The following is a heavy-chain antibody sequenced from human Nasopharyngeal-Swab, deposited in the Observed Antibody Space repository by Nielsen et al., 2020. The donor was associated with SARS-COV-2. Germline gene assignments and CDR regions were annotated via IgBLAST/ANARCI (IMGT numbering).Heavy chain of an antibody. CDR3: ARASPASRGDY. CDR2: IGTNSGGT. V-gene: IGHV1-2*06. Sequence: ASVKVSCKASGYTFTAFSIHWVRQSPGQGLEWVGRIGTNSGGTLYAPRFRGRVTMTRDTPVATAYMELSALRSDDTAVYYFARASPASRGDYWGQGTLVTVSS. J-gene: IGHJ4*02. D-gene: IGHD5-24*01. CDR1: GYTFTAFS.